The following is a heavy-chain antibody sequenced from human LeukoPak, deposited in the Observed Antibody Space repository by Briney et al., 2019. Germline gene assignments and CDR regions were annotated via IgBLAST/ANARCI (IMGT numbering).Heavy chain of an antibody. D-gene: IGHD3-10*01. Sequence: SETLSLTCTVSSGSVSNGDYYWSWLRQPPGKALEWIGYIYYTGSAYYNPSLGGRVTLSVDTSKNQFSVKPSSVTAADTAVYYCARSRNYYGSGDYWGQGTLVTVSS. CDR2: IYYTGSA. V-gene: IGHV4-61*08. J-gene: IGHJ4*02. CDR1: SGSVSNGDYY. CDR3: ARSRNYYGSGDY.